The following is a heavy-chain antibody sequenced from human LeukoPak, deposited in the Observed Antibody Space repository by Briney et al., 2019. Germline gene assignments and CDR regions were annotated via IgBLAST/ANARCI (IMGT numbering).Heavy chain of an antibody. V-gene: IGHV1-2*02. CDR2: INPNNGGT. J-gene: IGHJ4*02. Sequence: ASVTVSCKASGYTFTGYYMHWVRQAPGQGLEWMGWINPNNGGTNYAQKFQGRVTMTRDTSISAAYMELSRLTSDDTAVYYCARGRGTTSSNFDYLGQGTLVSVSP. D-gene: IGHD2-2*01. CDR1: GYTFTGYY. CDR3: ARGRGTTSSNFDY.